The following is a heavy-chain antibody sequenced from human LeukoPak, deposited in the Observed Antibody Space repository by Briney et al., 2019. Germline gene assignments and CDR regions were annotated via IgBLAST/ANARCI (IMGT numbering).Heavy chain of an antibody. CDR3: ARDSGSSSSY. V-gene: IGHV4-59*01. J-gene: IGHJ4*02. CDR2: IYYSGST. CDR1: GVSISGYY. Sequence: SETLSLACTVSGVSISGYYWSWIWQPPGKELEGIGYIYYSGSTHYNPSLKSRVTISVDTSKNQFSLKLSSVTPADTAVYYCARDSGSSSSYWGQGTLVTVSS. D-gene: IGHD6-6*01.